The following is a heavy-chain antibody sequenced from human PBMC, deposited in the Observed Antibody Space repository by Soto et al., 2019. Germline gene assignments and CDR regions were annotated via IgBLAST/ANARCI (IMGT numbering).Heavy chain of an antibody. Sequence: PSETLSLTCTVSGGSISSSSYYWGWIRQPPGKGLEWIGSIYYSGSTYYNPSLKSRVTISVDTSKNQFSLKLSSVTAADTAVYYWVRLTTVTTKFDYWGQGNLVTVS. D-gene: IGHD4-17*01. CDR2: IYYSGST. J-gene: IGHJ4*02. CDR3: VRLTTVTTKFDY. CDR1: GGSISSSSYY. V-gene: IGHV4-39*01.